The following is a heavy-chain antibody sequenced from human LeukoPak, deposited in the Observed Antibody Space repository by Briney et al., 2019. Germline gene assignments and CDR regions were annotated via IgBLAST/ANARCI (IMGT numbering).Heavy chain of an antibody. J-gene: IGHJ4*01. CDR1: GGSISGTTYY. CDR3: ARLGFCRGDNCLDDY. V-gene: IGHV4-39*01. CDR2: LYYGGST. D-gene: IGHD2-15*01. Sequence: PSETLSLTCTVSGGSISGTTYYWGWIRQPPGKGLEWIGCLYYGGSTYYNPSLKSRVTISADTSKNQFSLKLTSVTATDTALYYCARLGFCRGDNCLDDYWGHGTLVTVSS.